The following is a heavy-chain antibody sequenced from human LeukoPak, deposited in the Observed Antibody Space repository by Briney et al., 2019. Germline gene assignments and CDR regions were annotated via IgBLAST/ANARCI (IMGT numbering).Heavy chain of an antibody. V-gene: IGHV4-59*01. CDR3: ASLPYGSGSYYNVPPRGYYYYMDV. Sequence: SETLSLTCTVSGGSNSNYYWSWIRQPPGKGLEWIGYIYYSGSTNYNPSLKSRVTISVDTSKNQFSLKLSSVTAADTAVYYCASLPYGSGSYYNVPPRGYYYYMDVWGKGTTVTVSS. CDR2: IYYSGST. J-gene: IGHJ6*03. D-gene: IGHD3-10*01. CDR1: GGSNSNYY.